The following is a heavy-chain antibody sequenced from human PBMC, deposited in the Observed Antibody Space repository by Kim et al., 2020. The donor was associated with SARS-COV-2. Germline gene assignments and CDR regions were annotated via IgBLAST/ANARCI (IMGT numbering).Heavy chain of an antibody. D-gene: IGHD1-26*01. CDR3: ARGGGLGLGF. V-gene: IGHV1-3*01. CDR2: IIGGNGNT. J-gene: IGHJ4*02. CDR1: GYTFSNYA. Sequence: ASVKVSCKASGYTFSNYAIHWVRQAPGQGLECMGWIIGGNGNTYYSPKFQGRVTFTRDTSATTAYMELSSLRSEDTAIYYCARGGGLGLGFWGQGTLVTVSS.